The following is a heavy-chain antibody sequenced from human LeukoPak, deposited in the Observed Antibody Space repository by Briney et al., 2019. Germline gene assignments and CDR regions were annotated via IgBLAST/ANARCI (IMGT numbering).Heavy chain of an antibody. V-gene: IGHV1-18*01. J-gene: IGHJ6*02. CDR3: ARANLGFTPYYYYGMDV. Sequence: ASVKVSCKASGYTFTSYGISWVRQAPGQGLEWMGWISAYNGNTNYAQKLQGRVTMTTDTSTSTAYMELRSLRSDDTAVYYCARANLGFTPYYYYGMDVWGQGTTVTVSS. D-gene: IGHD7-27*01. CDR1: GYTFTSYG. CDR2: ISAYNGNT.